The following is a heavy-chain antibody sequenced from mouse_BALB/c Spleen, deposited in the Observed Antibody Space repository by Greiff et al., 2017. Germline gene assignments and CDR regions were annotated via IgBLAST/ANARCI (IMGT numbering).Heavy chain of an antibody. CDR1: GFNIKDTY. V-gene: IGHV14-3*02. Sequence: VQLKESGAELVKPGASVKLSCTASGFNIKDTYMHWVKQRPEQGLEWIGRIDPANGNTKYDPKFQGKATITADTSSNTAYLQLSSLTSEDTAVYYCARDDYDPYAMDYWGQGTSVTVSS. J-gene: IGHJ4*01. CDR3: ARDDYDPYAMDY. CDR2: IDPANGNT. D-gene: IGHD2-4*01.